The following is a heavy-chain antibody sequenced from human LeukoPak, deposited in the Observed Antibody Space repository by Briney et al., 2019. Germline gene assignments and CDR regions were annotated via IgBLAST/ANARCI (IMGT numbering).Heavy chain of an antibody. V-gene: IGHV3-23*01. D-gene: IGHD3-16*01. CDR3: AKAHYDYVWGSFDY. CDR2: ISGSGGST. J-gene: IGHJ4*02. Sequence: GGTLRLSCAASGFTFSSYGMSWVRQAPGKGREWVSAISGSGGSTYYADSVKGRFTISRDNSKNTLYLQMNSLRAEDTAVYYCAKAHYDYVWGSFDYWGQGTLVTVSS. CDR1: GFTFSSYG.